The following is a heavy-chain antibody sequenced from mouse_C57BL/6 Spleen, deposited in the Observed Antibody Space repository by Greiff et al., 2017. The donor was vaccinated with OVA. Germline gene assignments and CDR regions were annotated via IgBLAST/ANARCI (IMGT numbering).Heavy chain of an antibody. CDR1: GFSLTSYG. CDR3: AKQVSSVYSYAMDY. V-gene: IGHV2-5*01. CDR2: IWRGGST. J-gene: IGHJ4*01. Sequence: VQLMESGPGLVQPSQCLSITCTVSGFSLTSYGVHWVRQSPGKGLEWLGVIWRGGSTAYNAAFMSRLGINKINTKSQVFFKLNRLQADDTTMYYCAKQVSSVYSYAMDYWGQGTSVTVSS. D-gene: IGHD3-2*02.